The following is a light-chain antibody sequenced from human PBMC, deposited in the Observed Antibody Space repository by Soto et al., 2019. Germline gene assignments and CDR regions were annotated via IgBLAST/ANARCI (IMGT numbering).Light chain of an antibody. J-gene: IGLJ3*02. V-gene: IGLV2-23*01. CDR1: SSDVGSYNL. Sequence: QSALTQPASVSGSPGQSITISCTGTSSDVGSYNLVSWYQHHPGKAPKLIIYGGNQRPSGVSNRFSGSKSGNTASLTISGLQPEDEADYYCWSYAGGSSVVFGGGTKLTVL. CDR2: GGN. CDR3: WSYAGGSSVV.